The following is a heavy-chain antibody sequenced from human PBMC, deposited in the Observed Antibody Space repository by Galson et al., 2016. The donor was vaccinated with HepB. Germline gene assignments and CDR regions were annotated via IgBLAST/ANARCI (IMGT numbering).Heavy chain of an antibody. J-gene: IGHJ3*02. CDR2: INPNSGDT. D-gene: IGHD3-16*01. V-gene: IGHV1-2*05. CDR1: GYTFIGYF. Sequence: SVKVSCKASGYTFIGYFIHWVRKAPGQGLEWMGRINPNSGDTNYAHNFQGRVTMTRDTSISTAYMEVNRLTSDDTVVYCCARGSAYTRDDAFNIWGQGEMVTVSS. CDR3: ARGSAYTRDDAFNI.